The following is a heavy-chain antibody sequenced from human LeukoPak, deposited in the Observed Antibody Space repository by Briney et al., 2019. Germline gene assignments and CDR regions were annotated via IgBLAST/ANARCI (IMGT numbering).Heavy chain of an antibody. D-gene: IGHD2-2*01. J-gene: IGHJ4*02. V-gene: IGHV3-30*02. Sequence: GGSLRLSCAVSGLTFSIYGMHWVRQAPGKGLEWVTFIRDDGSSEHYADSVKGRFTVSRDHSKNTLYLQMNSLTREDTAVYYCARAPTVLVGYCSSSSCQADYWGQGTLVTVSS. CDR3: ARAPTVLVGYCSSSSCQADY. CDR2: IRDDGSSE. CDR1: GLTFSIYG.